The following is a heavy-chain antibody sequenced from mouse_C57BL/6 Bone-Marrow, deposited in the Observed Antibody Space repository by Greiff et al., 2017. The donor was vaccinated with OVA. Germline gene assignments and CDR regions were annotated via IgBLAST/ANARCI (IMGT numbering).Heavy chain of an antibody. Sequence: EVQVVESGGGLVKPGGSLNLSFASSGFTFSSYGMSRVRQTPDKRLEWVATISSGGSYTYYPDSVKGRFTISRDNAKNTLYLQMSSLKSEDTAMYYCARRDDYDDYFDNWGQGTTLTVSS. V-gene: IGHV5-6*01. CDR3: ARRDDYDDYFDN. CDR2: ISSGGSYT. D-gene: IGHD2-4*01. J-gene: IGHJ2*01. CDR1: GFTFSSYG.